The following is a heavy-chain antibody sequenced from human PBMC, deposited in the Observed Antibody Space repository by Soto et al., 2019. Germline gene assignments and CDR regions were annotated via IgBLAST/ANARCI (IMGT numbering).Heavy chain of an antibody. Sequence: ASVKVSCKASGGTFSSYAISWVRQAPGQGLEWMGGIIPIFGTANYAQKFQGRVTITADESTSTAYMELSSLRSEDTAVYYCARVYEDNWNYGAFDIWGQGTMVTVSS. CDR3: ARVYEDNWNYGAFDI. J-gene: IGHJ3*02. CDR1: GGTFSSYA. D-gene: IGHD1-7*01. CDR2: IIPIFGTA. V-gene: IGHV1-69*13.